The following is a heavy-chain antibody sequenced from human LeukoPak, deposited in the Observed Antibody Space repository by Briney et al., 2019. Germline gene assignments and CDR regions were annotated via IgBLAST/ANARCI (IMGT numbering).Heavy chain of an antibody. CDR2: IYYSGST. CDR3: ASKGYCSGGNCYYADNAFDI. J-gene: IGHJ3*02. V-gene: IGHV4-39*07. Sequence: SETLSLTCTVSGDSISSSSYYWGWIRQPPGKGLEWIGSIYYSGSTNYNPSLKSRVTISVDTSKNQFSLKLSSVTAADTAVYYCASKGYCSGGNCYYADNAFDIWGQGTMVTVSS. D-gene: IGHD2-15*01. CDR1: GDSISSSSYY.